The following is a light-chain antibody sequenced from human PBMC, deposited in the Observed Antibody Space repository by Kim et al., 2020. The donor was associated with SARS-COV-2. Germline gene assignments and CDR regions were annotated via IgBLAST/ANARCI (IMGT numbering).Light chain of an antibody. Sequence: RVTISCAGSSSNIGAGFDVHWYQQLPGTAPKLLIYDNTNRPSGVPDRFSGSKSGTSASLAITGLQAEDEADYYCQSYDSRLNGYVFGSGTKVTVL. V-gene: IGLV1-40*01. CDR3: QSYDSRLNGYV. CDR1: SSNIGAGFD. J-gene: IGLJ1*01. CDR2: DNT.